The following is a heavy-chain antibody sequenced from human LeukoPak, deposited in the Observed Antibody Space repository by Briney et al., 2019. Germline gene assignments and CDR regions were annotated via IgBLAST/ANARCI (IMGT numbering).Heavy chain of an antibody. D-gene: IGHD3-22*01. J-gene: IGHJ4*02. CDR2: ISSSGSTI. CDR1: GFTFSHYE. CDR3: AREGYFFDSSSFFNLDY. V-gene: IGHV3-48*03. Sequence: GGSLRLSCAASGFTFSHYEVNWVRQAPGKGLEWVSYISSSGSTIYYADSVKGRFTISRDNANNSLYLQLNSLRAEDTAVYYCAREGYFFDSSSFFNLDYWGQGTLVTVSS.